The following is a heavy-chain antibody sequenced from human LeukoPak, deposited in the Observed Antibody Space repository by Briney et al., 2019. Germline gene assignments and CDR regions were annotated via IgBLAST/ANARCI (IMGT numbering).Heavy chain of an antibody. Sequence: SGESLKISCKGSGYSFTSYWIGWVRQMPGKSLEWMGIIYPGDSDTRYSPSFQGQVTISADKSISTAYLQWSSLKASDTAMYYCARSCRDGYRDFDYWGQGTLVTVSS. V-gene: IGHV5-51*01. D-gene: IGHD5-24*01. J-gene: IGHJ4*02. CDR1: GYSFTSYW. CDR2: IYPGDSDT. CDR3: ARSCRDGYRDFDY.